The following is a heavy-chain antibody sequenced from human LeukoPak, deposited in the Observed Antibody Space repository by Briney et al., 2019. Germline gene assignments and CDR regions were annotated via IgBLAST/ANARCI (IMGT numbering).Heavy chain of an antibody. Sequence: GRSLRLSCAASGFTFSSYGMSWVRQAPGKGLEWVSAISGSGGSTYYADSVKGRFTISRDNSKNTLYLQMNSLRAEDTAVYYCAKTSRGWSHFDYWGQGTLVTVSS. D-gene: IGHD2-2*01. J-gene: IGHJ4*02. CDR1: GFTFSSYG. CDR3: AKTSRGWSHFDY. CDR2: ISGSGGST. V-gene: IGHV3-23*01.